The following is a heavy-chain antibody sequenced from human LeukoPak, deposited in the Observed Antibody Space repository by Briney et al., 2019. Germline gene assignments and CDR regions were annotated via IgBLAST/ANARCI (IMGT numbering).Heavy chain of an antibody. D-gene: IGHD3-22*01. CDR3: ARGLNDSSGYLRYYYYGMDV. CDR1: AFIFSGHW. CDR2: IKEDGSVR. J-gene: IGHJ6*02. V-gene: IGHV3-7*03. Sequence: GGSLRLSCEGSAFIFSGHWMNWVRQTPGKGLEWVASIKEDGSVRQYVDSVKGRFSISRDNTKGSLFLQLNSLRAEDTAVYYCARGLNDSSGYLRYYYYGMDVWGQGTTVTVSS.